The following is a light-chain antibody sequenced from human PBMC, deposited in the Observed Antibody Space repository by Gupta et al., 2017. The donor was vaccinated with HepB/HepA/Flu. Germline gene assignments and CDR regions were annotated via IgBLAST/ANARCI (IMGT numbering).Light chain of an antibody. V-gene: IGKV3-11*01. CDR2: DAS. CDR3: QQRSNWPP. J-gene: IGKJ4*01. Sequence: EIVLTQSPAILSLSPGERATLSCRASQSVSSYLAWYQQKPGQAPRLLIYDASNRATGIPARFSGRGSGTDFTLTISSLEPEDFAVYYCQQRSNWPPFGGGTKVEIK. CDR1: QSVSSY.